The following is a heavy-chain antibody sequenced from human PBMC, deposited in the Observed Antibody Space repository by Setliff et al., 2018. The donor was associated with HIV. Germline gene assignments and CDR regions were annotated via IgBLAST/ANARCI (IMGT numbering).Heavy chain of an antibody. D-gene: IGHD1-1*01. CDR2: ISNTGATI. Sequence: GGSLRLSCVASGFTFSNFPMNWVRQAPGKGLEWLSKISNTGATINYADSVKGRFTVSRDNAKNSLYLQVNSLRAEDTAVYYCARDDGNWNQGIDSWGQGTLVTVSS. V-gene: IGHV3-48*01. CDR1: GFTFSNFP. CDR3: ARDDGNWNQGIDS. J-gene: IGHJ4*02.